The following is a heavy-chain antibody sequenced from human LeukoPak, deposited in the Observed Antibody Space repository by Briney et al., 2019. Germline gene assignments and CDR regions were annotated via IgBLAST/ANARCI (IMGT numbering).Heavy chain of an antibody. D-gene: IGHD1-26*01. Sequence: GESLKISCKGSGYSFTNYWIGWVRQMPGKGLEWMGIIYPGDSDTRYRPAFQGQVTISADKSISTAYLQWSSLKASDTAMYYCARQGGSYYPTYYFDYWGQGTLVTVSS. CDR1: GYSFTNYW. CDR2: IYPGDSDT. J-gene: IGHJ4*02. V-gene: IGHV5-51*01. CDR3: ARQGGSYYPTYYFDY.